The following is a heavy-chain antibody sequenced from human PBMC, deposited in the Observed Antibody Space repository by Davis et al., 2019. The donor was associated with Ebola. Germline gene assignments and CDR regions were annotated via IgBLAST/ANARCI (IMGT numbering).Heavy chain of an antibody. V-gene: IGHV3-23*01. J-gene: IGHJ3*02. Sequence: GGSLRLSCAASGFTFSNYAMSWVRQAPGKGLEWVSAITASGASTYYADSVKGRFTISRDNSKNTLYLQMNGLRVEDTAIYYCTKDTSNIWFDIWGQGTMVTVSS. D-gene: IGHD1-26*01. CDR3: TKDTSNIWFDI. CDR1: GFTFSNYA. CDR2: ITASGAST.